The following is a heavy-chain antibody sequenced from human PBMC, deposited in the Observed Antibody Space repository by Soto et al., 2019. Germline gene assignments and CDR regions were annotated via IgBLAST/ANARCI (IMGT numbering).Heavy chain of an antibody. CDR2: ITVNGNT. CDR3: ARESGENWTYEAH. Sequence: QVQQLASGPGLVKPWDTLSLPCTVSGAYISDFSWSWIRQPAGKGLEWIGRITVNGNTQYNPSFRSRVTMSMDTSMNQFSLNLQSATAADTALYYCARESGENWTYEAHWGQGTLVTVSS. D-gene: IGHD1-7*01. CDR1: GAYISDFS. J-gene: IGHJ1*01. V-gene: IGHV4-4*07.